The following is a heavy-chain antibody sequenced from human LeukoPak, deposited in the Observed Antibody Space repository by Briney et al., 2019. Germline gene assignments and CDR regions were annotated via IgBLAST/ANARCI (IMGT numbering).Heavy chain of an antibody. CDR3: ARGDCSGGSCYLAEYLQH. CDR1: GYTFISYP. V-gene: IGHV1-18*01. CDR2: ITAYNGYT. Sequence: GASVKVSCKASGYTFISYPITWVPQAPGQGLEWMGWITAYNGYTDYAQMLQGRVTMTTDTSTSTAYMELRSLKSDDTAVYYCARGDCSGGSCYLAEYLQHWGQGTLVTVSS. D-gene: IGHD2-15*01. J-gene: IGHJ1*01.